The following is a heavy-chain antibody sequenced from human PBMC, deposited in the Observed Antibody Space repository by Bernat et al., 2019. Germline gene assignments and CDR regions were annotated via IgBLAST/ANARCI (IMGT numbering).Heavy chain of an antibody. V-gene: IGHV2-70*01. D-gene: IGHD3-10*01. CDR3: ARIRGGFGELIYYYGMDV. Sequence: QVTLRESGPALVKPTQTLTLTCTFSGFSLSTSGMCVSWIRQPPGKALEWLAPIDWDDDKYYSTSLKTRLTISKDTSKNQVVLTMTNMDPVDTATYYCARIRGGFGELIYYYGMDVWGQGTTVTVSS. CDR2: IDWDDDK. J-gene: IGHJ6*02. CDR1: GFSLSTSGMC.